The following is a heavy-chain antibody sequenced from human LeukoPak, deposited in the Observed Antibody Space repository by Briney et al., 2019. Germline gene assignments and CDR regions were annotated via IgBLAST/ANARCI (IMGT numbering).Heavy chain of an antibody. Sequence: SETLSPTCTVSGGSISSGGYYWSWIRQHPGKGLEWIGYINYSESTYYNPSLKSRVTISVDTSKNQFSLKLSSVTAADTAVYYCARAKSFLSYYYDSSGYPPDAFDIWGQGTMFTVSS. J-gene: IGHJ3*02. D-gene: IGHD3-22*01. CDR3: ARAKSFLSYYYDSSGYPPDAFDI. CDR2: INYSEST. V-gene: IGHV4-31*03. CDR1: GGSISSGGYY.